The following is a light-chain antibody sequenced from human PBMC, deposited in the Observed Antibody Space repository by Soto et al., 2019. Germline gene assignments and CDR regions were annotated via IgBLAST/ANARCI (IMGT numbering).Light chain of an antibody. CDR2: DAS. CDR1: QSISSW. CDR3: QQYGGT. V-gene: IGKV1-5*01. J-gene: IGKJ1*01. Sequence: DIQMTQSPSTLSASVGDRVTITCLASQSISSWLAWYQQKPGKAPKLLIYDASSLESGVPSRFSGSGSGTEFTLTISSLQPDDFATYYCQQYGGTFGQGTKVEIK.